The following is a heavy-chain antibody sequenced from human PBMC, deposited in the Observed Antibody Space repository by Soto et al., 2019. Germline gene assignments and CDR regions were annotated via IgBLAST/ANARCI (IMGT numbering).Heavy chain of an antibody. CDR1: GFTFSTYW. D-gene: IGHD3-16*01. CDR2: IKQDGSEK. CDR3: GGAPGRRGGNFDY. V-gene: IGHV3-7*05. Sequence: DVHLVESGGGLVQPGGSLRLSCVVSGFTFSTYWMTWVRQAPGKGLEWVATIKQDGSEKYYVDSVRGRFTISRENRKNSRYLQMISLRAGETGGDYWGGAPGRRGGNFDYWGQGTLVTVSS. J-gene: IGHJ4*02.